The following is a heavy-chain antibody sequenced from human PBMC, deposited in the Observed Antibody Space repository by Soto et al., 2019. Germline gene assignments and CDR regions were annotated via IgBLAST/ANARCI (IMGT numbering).Heavy chain of an antibody. J-gene: IGHJ4*02. Sequence: KPEGSLRLSCAASGFTFSSYKMIWVRQAPGKGLEWVSSISSTSSYIYYADSVRGRFTISRDNAKNSLFLQMNSLRAEDTAVYYCAREKEAAAGMVDFDYWGQGTLVTVSS. CDR1: GFTFSSYK. CDR3: AREKEAAAGMVDFDY. D-gene: IGHD6-13*01. V-gene: IGHV3-21*01. CDR2: ISSTSSYI.